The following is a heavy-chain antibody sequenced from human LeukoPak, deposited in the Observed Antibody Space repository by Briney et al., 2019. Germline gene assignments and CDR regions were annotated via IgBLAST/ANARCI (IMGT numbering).Heavy chain of an antibody. CDR2: INPKSGDT. J-gene: IGHJ4*02. CDR3: ARERGRGPDTALDY. D-gene: IGHD5-18*01. CDR1: GYSFADYY. V-gene: IGHV1-2*02. Sequence: ASVKVSCKTSGYSFADYYMHWVRQAPGQGLEWMGWINPKSGDTNYAQNFQGRVTMTRDTSFRTAYMEVSRLRSDDTGVYYCARERGRGPDTALDYWGQGSLVTVSP.